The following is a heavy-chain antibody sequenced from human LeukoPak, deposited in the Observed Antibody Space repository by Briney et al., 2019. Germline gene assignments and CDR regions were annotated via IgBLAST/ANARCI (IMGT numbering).Heavy chain of an antibody. CDR1: GGSISSGSYY. CDR3: ARVYCGGDCYLDY. V-gene: IGHV4-61*02. Sequence: SETLSLTCTVSGGSISSGSYYWSWIRQPAGKGLEWIGRIYTSGSTNYNPSLKSRVTISVDTSKNQFSLKLSSVTAADTAVYYCARVYCGGDCYLDYWGQGTLVTVSS. CDR2: IYTSGST. D-gene: IGHD2-21*02. J-gene: IGHJ4*02.